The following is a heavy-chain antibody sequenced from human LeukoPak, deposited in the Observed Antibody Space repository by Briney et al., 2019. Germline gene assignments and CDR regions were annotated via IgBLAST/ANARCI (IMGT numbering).Heavy chain of an antibody. CDR1: GGSISGYY. J-gene: IGHJ6*03. V-gene: IGHV4-59*12. CDR2: IYNSGST. Sequence: SETLSLTCTFSGGSISGYYWSWIRQPPGDGLEWVGYIYNSGSTYYNPSLKSRVTISVDRSKNQFSLKLSSVTAADTAVYYCARDAPRPYSSSGPYYYYMDVWGKGTTVTVSS. CDR3: ARDAPRPYSSSGPYYYYMDV. D-gene: IGHD6-6*01.